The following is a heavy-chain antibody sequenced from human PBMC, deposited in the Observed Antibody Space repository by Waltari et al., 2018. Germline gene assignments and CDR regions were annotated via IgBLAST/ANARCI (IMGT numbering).Heavy chain of an antibody. V-gene: IGHV4-39*01. Sequence: QLQLQESGPGLVRPSETLSLTCNVSGDSISSRGFFWGWIRQPPGKGLEWIATIYFSVSTYYHPSLRRRVTISVDKSMNQFSLKLYSVTAADSAVYYCARHRGLLHFELWNAYRTPFDYWGQGTLVTVSS. J-gene: IGHJ4*02. CDR3: ARHRGLLHFELWNAYRTPFDY. CDR2: IYFSVST. D-gene: IGHD3-3*01. CDR1: GDSISSRGFF.